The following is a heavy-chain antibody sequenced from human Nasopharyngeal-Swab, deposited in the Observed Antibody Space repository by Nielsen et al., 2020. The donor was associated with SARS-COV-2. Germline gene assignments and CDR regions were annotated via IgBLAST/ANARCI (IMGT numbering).Heavy chain of an antibody. CDR3: AAAPSGDYGGY. J-gene: IGHJ4*02. V-gene: IGHV3-33*01. Sequence: GGSLRLSCAASGFTFSYYGMHWVRQAPGKGLEWVAIIWYDGSDKYYADSVKGRFTISRDNSKNTVYLQMNSLRAEDTAVYYCAAAPSGDYGGYWGQGTLVTVSS. CDR1: GFTFSYYG. CDR2: IWYDGSDK. D-gene: IGHD4-23*01.